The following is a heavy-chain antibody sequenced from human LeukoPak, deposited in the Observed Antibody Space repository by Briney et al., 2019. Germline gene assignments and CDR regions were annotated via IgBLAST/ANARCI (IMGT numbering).Heavy chain of an antibody. V-gene: IGHV1-69*13. Sequence: GASVKVSCKASGGAFSSYAISRVRQAPGQGLEWMGGIIPIFGTANYAQKFQGRVTITADESTSTAYMELSSLRSEDTAVYYCARGRISGSYGGLFDYWGQGTLVTVSS. CDR1: GGAFSSYA. CDR2: IIPIFGTA. D-gene: IGHD1-26*01. CDR3: ARGRISGSYGGLFDY. J-gene: IGHJ4*02.